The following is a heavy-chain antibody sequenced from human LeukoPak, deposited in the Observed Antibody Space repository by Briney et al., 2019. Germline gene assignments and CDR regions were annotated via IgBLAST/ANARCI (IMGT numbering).Heavy chain of an antibody. CDR3: ARGRWVVWNYGDY. V-gene: IGHV1-2*02. J-gene: IGHJ4*02. CDR2: INPNSGGT. CDR1: GYTFTGYY. Sequence: ASVKVSCKASGYTFTGYYMHWVRQAPGQGLEWMGWINPNSGGTNYAQKFQGRVTMTRDTSISTAYMELSRLRSDDTAVYYCARGRWVVWNYGDYWDQGTLVTVSS. D-gene: IGHD1-7*01.